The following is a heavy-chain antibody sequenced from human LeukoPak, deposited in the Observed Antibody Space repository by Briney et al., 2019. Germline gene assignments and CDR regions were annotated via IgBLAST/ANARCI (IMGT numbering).Heavy chain of an antibody. V-gene: IGHV3-66*02. D-gene: IGHD5-18*01. J-gene: IGHJ4*02. CDR3: ARDRYSYGFALDC. CDR2: VYSGGST. CDR1: GFTVSNNY. Sequence: PRGSLRLSCAASGFTVSNNYMSWVRQAPGKGLEWVSVVYSGGSTYSADFVKGRFTISRDNSKNTLYLQMNSLRAEDSAVYYCARDRYSYGFALDCWGQGTLVTVSS.